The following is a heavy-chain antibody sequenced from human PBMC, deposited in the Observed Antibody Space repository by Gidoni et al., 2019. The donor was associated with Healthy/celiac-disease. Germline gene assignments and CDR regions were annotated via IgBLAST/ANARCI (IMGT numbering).Heavy chain of an antibody. D-gene: IGHD5-12*01. V-gene: IGHV3-48*03. CDR1: GFTFSSYE. CDR3: ARDMEMATITGNYYYYGMDV. J-gene: IGHJ6*02. CDR2: ISSSGSTI. Sequence: EVQLVESGGGLVQPGGSLRLSCAASGFTFSSYEMNWVSQAPGKGLEWVSYISSSGSTIYYADSVKGRFTISRDNAKNSLYLQMNSLRAEYTAVYYCARDMEMATITGNYYYYGMDVWGQGTTVTVSS.